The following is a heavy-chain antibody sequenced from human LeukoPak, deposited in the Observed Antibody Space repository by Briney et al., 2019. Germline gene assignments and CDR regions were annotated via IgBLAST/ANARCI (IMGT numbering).Heavy chain of an antibody. CDR3: AKDPTYDFWSGYLRGKNWFDP. J-gene: IGHJ5*02. V-gene: IGHV3-43*02. CDR2: ISVDGGST. D-gene: IGHD3-3*01. Sequence: GGSLRLSCAASGFTFDAYAMHWVRQAQGKGLEWVSRISVDGGSTYYADSVKGRFTICSDNSKNSPYLQMNSLRTEDTALYYCAKDPTYDFWSGYLRGKNWFDPWGQGTLVTVSS. CDR1: GFTFDAYA.